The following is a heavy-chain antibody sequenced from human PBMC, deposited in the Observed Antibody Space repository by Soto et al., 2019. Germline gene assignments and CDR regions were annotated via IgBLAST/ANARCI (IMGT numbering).Heavy chain of an antibody. CDR1: GGSFSDYY. J-gene: IGHJ4*02. CDR2: INHGGVT. CDR3: ASRGWVFDY. Sequence: QVQLQQWGAGLLKPSETLSLTCTVYGGSFSDYYWSWIRQPPGKGLEWIGEINHGGVTHYNPSLKSRVTISVDTSKNQFSLKLSSVTAADTAVYYCASRGWVFDYWGQGTLVTVSS. V-gene: IGHV4-34*01. D-gene: IGHD3-10*01.